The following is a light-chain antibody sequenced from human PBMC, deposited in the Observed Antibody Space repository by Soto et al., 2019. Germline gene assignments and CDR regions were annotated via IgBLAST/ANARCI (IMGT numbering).Light chain of an antibody. V-gene: IGLV2-14*01. CDR1: SSDVGGSNY. CDR2: DVS. Sequence: QSVLTQPASVSGSPGQSITISCTGTSSDVGGSNYVSWYQQLPGKAHKLMIYDVSDRPSGVSNRFSGSKSGNTASLTISGLQAEDEADYYCSSYTSSSLYVFGTGTKVTVL. CDR3: SSYTSSSLYV. J-gene: IGLJ1*01.